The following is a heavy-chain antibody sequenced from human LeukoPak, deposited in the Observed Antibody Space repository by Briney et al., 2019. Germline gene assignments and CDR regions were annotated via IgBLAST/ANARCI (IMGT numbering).Heavy chain of an antibody. D-gene: IGHD3-16*01. CDR1: GFTFSSYA. CDR2: ISYDGSNK. Sequence: AGETLRLSCAASGFTFSSYAMHWVRQAPGKGLEWVAVISYDGSNKYYADSVKGRFTISRDNSKNTLYLQMNSVRAEDTAVYYCAKAGGSTNDYWGQGTLVTVSS. CDR3: AKAGGSTNDY. J-gene: IGHJ4*02. V-gene: IGHV3-30*04.